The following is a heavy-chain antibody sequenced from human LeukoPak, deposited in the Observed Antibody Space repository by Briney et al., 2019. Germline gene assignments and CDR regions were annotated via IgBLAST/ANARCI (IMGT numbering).Heavy chain of an antibody. V-gene: IGHV1-69*08. D-gene: IGHD3-16*02. J-gene: IGHJ3*02. CDR1: GGTFSNYT. Sequence: GSSVKVSCKASGGTFSNYTINWVRQAPGQRLEWMGRIIPIVGTANCAQNFQGRVTITADKSTSTAYMELSSLRSEDTAMYYCARYLVIRGDAFDIWGQGTMVTVSS. CDR3: ARYLVIRGDAFDI. CDR2: IIPIVGTA.